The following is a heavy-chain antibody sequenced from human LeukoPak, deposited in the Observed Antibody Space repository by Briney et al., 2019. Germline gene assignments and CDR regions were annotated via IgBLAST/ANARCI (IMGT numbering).Heavy chain of an antibody. Sequence: GGFLRLSCAASGFTFSSYAMSWVRQAPGKGLEWVSVISGSGGSTYYADSVKGRFTISRDNSKNTLYLQMNSLRAEDTAVYYCAKAWAYSSGWYFYYWGQGTLVTVSS. J-gene: IGHJ4*02. CDR3: AKAWAYSSGWYFYY. CDR2: ISGSGGST. V-gene: IGHV3-23*01. CDR1: GFTFSSYA. D-gene: IGHD6-19*01.